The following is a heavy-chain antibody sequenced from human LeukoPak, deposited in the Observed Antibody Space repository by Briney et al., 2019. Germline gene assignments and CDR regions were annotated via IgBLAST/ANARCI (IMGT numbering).Heavy chain of an antibody. CDR2: MKPGGSEK. D-gene: IGHD6-13*01. Sequence: GGSLRLSCAVSGFTFSSYWMSWVRHAPGKGLEWVANMKPGGSEKRCVDSVKGRLTISRDTSKNSLYLKMNSLRAEDTAVYYRASDPRQSQRVYTTGDYWGQGTLVTVSS. V-gene: IGHV3-7*01. CDR1: GFTFSSYW. CDR3: ASDPRQSQRVYTTGDY. J-gene: IGHJ4*02.